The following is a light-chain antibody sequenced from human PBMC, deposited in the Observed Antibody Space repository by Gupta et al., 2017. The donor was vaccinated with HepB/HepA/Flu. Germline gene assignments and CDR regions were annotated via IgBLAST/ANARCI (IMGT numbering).Light chain of an antibody. CDR2: KTS. CDR1: QSISRW. Sequence: DILITQSPSTLSASVGDRVTITCRASQSISRWLAWYQQTPGKGPKLLIYKTSSLESRVPSRFRGSGSGTEITLTISSLQPDDFANYYCQHCNTFGQGTKLDIK. J-gene: IGKJ2*01. CDR3: QHCNT. V-gene: IGKV1-5*03.